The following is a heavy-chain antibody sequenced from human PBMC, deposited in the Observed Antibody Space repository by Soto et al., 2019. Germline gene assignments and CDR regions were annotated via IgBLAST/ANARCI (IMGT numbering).Heavy chain of an antibody. Sequence: GGSLRLSCAASGFTFSSYAMSWVRQAPGTGLEWVSAISGSGTATYYADSVKGRFTISRDNSKNTLSLQMNSLRAEDTAVYYCAKDNYDILTDYLHYFDYWGQGTLVTVS. CDR2: ISGSGTAT. D-gene: IGHD3-9*01. CDR1: GFTFSSYA. CDR3: AKDNYDILTDYLHYFDY. V-gene: IGHV3-23*01. J-gene: IGHJ4*02.